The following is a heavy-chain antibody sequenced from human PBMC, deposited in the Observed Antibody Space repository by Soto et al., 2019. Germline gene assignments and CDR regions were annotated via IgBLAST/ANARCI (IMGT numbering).Heavy chain of an antibody. CDR1: GFTFSSYG. CDR3: AKVRPTYYYDSSGYYGMDV. CDR2: ISYDGSNK. Sequence: PGGSLRLSCAASGFTFSSYGMHWVRQAPGKGLEWVAVISYDGSNKYYADSVKGRFTISRDNSKNTLYLQMNSLRAEDTAVYYCAKVRPTYYYDSSGYYGMDVWGQGTTVTVS. D-gene: IGHD3-22*01. V-gene: IGHV3-30*18. J-gene: IGHJ6*02.